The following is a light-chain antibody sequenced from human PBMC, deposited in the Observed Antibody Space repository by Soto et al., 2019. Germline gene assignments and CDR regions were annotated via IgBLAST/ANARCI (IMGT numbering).Light chain of an antibody. J-gene: IGKJ4*01. V-gene: IGKV1-5*01. CDR1: QNIDAW. Sequence: IQMTQSPSTLSASVGDRVTITCRASQNIDAWLAWYQQKPGRAPKFLIYDASSLESGVPSRFSGSGSGTEFTLTISNLQPDDFATYYCQQYDNYPLTFGGGTKVEI. CDR3: QQYDNYPLT. CDR2: DAS.